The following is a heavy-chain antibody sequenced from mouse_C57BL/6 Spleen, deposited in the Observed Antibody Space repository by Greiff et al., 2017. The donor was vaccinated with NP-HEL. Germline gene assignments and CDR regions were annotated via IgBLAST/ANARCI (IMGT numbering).Heavy chain of an antibody. CDR2: IDPSDSET. Sequence: VQLQQPGAELVRPGSSVKLSCKASGYTFTSYWMHWVKQRPIQGLEWIGNIDPSDSETHYNQKFKDKATLTVDKSSSTAYMQLSSLTSEDSAVYYCARHYYGHAMDYWGQGTSVTVSS. J-gene: IGHJ4*01. D-gene: IGHD1-2*01. CDR1: GYTFTSYW. V-gene: IGHV1-52*01. CDR3: ARHYYGHAMDY.